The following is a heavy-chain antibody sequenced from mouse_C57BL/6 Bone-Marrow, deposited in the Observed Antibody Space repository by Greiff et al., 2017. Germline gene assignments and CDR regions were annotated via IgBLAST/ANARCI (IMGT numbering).Heavy chain of an antibody. D-gene: IGHD6-1*01. J-gene: IGHJ2*01. CDR2: INPSSGYT. CDR3: GGGGAKGVFDY. Sequence: VQLQQSGAELARPGASVKMSCKASGYTFTSYTMHWVKQRPGQGLEWIGYINPSSGYTKYNQKFKDQATLTADKSSSTAYIQLSSLTSEDSALFECGGGGAKGVFDYWGQGTTLTVSS. V-gene: IGHV1-4*01. CDR1: GYTFTSYT.